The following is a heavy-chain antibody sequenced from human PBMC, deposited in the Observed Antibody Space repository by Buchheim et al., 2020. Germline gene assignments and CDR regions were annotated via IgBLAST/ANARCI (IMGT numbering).Heavy chain of an antibody. CDR1: GFTFSSYG. J-gene: IGHJ4*02. V-gene: IGHV3-30*18. D-gene: IGHD3-10*01. CDR3: AKLYPKDYYFDY. Sequence: QVQLVESGGGVVQPGRSLRLSCAASGFTFSSYGMHWVRQAPGKGLEWVAVISYDGSNKYYADSVKGRFTISRDNSKNTLYLQMNSLRAEDTAVYYCAKLYPKDYYFDYWGQGTL. CDR2: ISYDGSNK.